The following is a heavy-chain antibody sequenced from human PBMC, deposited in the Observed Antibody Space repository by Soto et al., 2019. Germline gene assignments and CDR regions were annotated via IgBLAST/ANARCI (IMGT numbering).Heavy chain of an antibody. D-gene: IGHD6-19*01. CDR3: ATQWLPTEYFQH. J-gene: IGHJ1*01. CDR1: GFTFSNAW. V-gene: IGHV3-23*01. CDR2: ISGSGGST. Sequence: GGSLRLSCAASGFTFSNAWMSWVRQAPGKGLEWVSAISGSGGSTYYADSVKGRFTISRDNSKNTLYLQMNSLRAEDTAVYYCATQWLPTEYFQHWGQGTLVTVSS.